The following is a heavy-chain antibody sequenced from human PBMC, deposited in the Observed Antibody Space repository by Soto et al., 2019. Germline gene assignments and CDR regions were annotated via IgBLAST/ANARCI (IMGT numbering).Heavy chain of an antibody. CDR3: TRVTYGPYDH. Sequence: EVQLVESGGGTVQPGGSLRLSCAASGYTFSTYWMHWVRQAPGKGLVWVSRINPESTTINYAASVRGRFTISRDNAKNTLPLQMNSLRAEDTAVYYCTRVTYGPYDHWGQGTLVTVSP. J-gene: IGHJ4*02. CDR1: GYTFSTYW. D-gene: IGHD3-10*01. V-gene: IGHV3-74*01. CDR2: INPESTTI.